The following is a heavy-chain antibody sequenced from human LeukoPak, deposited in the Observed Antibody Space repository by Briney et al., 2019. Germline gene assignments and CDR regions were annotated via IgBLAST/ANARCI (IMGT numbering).Heavy chain of an antibody. J-gene: IGHJ4*02. CDR3: AREMRSPRGGFDY. CDR1: TGSISSSSYY. CDR2: MYYSGST. V-gene: IGHV4-39*07. Sequence: KASETLSLTCTVSTGSISSSSYYWGWIRQPPGIGLEWIGSMYYSGSTYYNPSLESRVTISVDTSKSQFSLKLSSVTAGDTAVYYCAREMRSPRGGFDYWDQGTLVTVSS. D-gene: IGHD3-10*01.